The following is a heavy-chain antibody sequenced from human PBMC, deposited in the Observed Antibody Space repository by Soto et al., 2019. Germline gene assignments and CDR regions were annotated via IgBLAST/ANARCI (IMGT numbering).Heavy chain of an antibody. Sequence: QVQLVESGGGVVQPGRSLRLSCAASGFTFSSYAMHWVRQAPGKGLEWVAVISYDGSNKYYADSVKGRFTISRDNSKNTLYLQMNSLRAEDTAVYYCARGRQGPFDYWGQGTLVTVSS. CDR1: GFTFSSYA. V-gene: IGHV3-30-3*01. CDR3: ARGRQGPFDY. J-gene: IGHJ4*02. CDR2: ISYDGSNK.